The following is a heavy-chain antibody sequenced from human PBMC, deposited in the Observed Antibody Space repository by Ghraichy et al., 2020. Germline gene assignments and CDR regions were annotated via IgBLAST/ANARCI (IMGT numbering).Heavy chain of an antibody. CDR1: GGSISSSSYY. Sequence: SETLSLTCTVSGGSISSSSYYWGWIRQPPGKGLEWIGSIYYSGSTYYNPSLKSRVTISVDTSKNQFSLKLSSVTAADTAVYYCARGPGCPYCSGGSSREFYFDYWGQGTLVTVSS. D-gene: IGHD2-15*01. J-gene: IGHJ4*02. V-gene: IGHV4-39*01. CDR3: ARGPGCPYCSGGSSREFYFDY. CDR2: IYYSGST.